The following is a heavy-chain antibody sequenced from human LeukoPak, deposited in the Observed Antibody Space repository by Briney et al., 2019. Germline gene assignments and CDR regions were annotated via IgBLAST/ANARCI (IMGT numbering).Heavy chain of an antibody. CDR3: TRPGIAAAGDH. CDR2: IRSKANSYAT. D-gene: IGHD6-13*01. J-gene: IGHJ4*02. Sequence: GGSLRLSCAASGFTFSGSAMHWVRQASGKGLEWVGRIRSKANSYATAYAASVKGRFTISRDDSKNTAYLQMNSLKTEDTAVYYCTRPGIAAAGDHWGQGTLVTVSS. CDR1: GFTFSGSA. V-gene: IGHV3-73*01.